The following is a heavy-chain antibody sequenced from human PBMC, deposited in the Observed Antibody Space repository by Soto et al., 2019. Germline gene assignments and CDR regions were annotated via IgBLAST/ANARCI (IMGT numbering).Heavy chain of an antibody. V-gene: IGHV1-69*12. J-gene: IGHJ6*02. CDR2: IIPIFGTA. D-gene: IGHD6-19*01. CDR3: ARGLMGGSGWSYYYYYYGMDV. CDR1: GGTFSSYA. Sequence: QVQLVQSGAEVKKPGSSVKVSCKASGGTFSSYAISWVRQAPGQGLEWMGGIIPIFGTANYAQKFQGRVTITADESTSTADMELSSLRSEDTAVYYCARGLMGGSGWSYYYYYYGMDVWGQGTTVTVSS.